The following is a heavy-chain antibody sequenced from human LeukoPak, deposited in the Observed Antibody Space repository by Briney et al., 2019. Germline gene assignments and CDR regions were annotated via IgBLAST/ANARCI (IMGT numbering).Heavy chain of an antibody. J-gene: IGHJ6*03. Sequence: SETLSLTCAVYGGSFSGYYWSWIRQPPGRGLEWIGEINHSGGTNYNPSLKSRVTISVDTSKNQFSLRLSSVTAADTAVYYRARRRTPYYYYMDVWGKGTTVTVSS. CDR1: GGSFSGYY. D-gene: IGHD2-2*01. CDR3: ARRRTPYYYYMDV. CDR2: INHSGGT. V-gene: IGHV4-34*01.